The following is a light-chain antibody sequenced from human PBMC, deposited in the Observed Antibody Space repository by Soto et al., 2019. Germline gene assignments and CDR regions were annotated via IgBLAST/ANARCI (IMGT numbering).Light chain of an antibody. Sequence: QSVLTQPRSVSGSPGQSVTISCTGTSSDVGYYNYVSWYQQYPGKAPKLMIYDVSKRPSGVPDRFSGSKSGNTASLTISGLQAEDEADYYCCSYAGSYTLAFGGGTK. CDR2: DVS. V-gene: IGLV2-11*01. CDR1: SSDVGYYNY. J-gene: IGLJ2*01. CDR3: CSYAGSYTLA.